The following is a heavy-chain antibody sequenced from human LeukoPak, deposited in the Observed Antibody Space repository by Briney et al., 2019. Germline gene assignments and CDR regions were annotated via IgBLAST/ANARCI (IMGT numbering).Heavy chain of an antibody. V-gene: IGHV3-23*01. J-gene: IGHJ4*02. CDR3: AKVSGCVDY. CDR2: ISGSGGST. Sequence: AGSLRLSCAASGFSFSSYAMSWVRQAPGKGLEWVSEISGSGGSTYYADSVKGRFTISRDNSKNTLYLQMNSLRAEDTAVYYCAKVSGCVDYWGQGTLVTVSS. CDR1: GFSFSSYA. D-gene: IGHD3-3*01.